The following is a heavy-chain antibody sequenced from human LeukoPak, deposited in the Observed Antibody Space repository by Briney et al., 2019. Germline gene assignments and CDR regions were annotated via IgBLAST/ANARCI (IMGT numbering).Heavy chain of an antibody. CDR1: GDSVSSNSAT. J-gene: IGHJ4*02. CDR2: TYYRSKWKN. D-gene: IGHD1-1*01. CDR3: GRGWNYIDY. Sequence: SQTLLLTCAVSGDSVSSNSATWIWIRQSPSRGLECLGRTYYRSKWKNDYAVSVKSRITINPDTTKNQFSLQLNSVTPEDTAAYYCGRGWNYIDYWGQGTLVIVSS. V-gene: IGHV6-1*01.